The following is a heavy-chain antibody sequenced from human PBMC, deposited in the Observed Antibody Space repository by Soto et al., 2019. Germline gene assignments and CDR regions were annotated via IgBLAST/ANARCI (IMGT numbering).Heavy chain of an antibody. CDR1: GFTFSSYA. J-gene: IGHJ6*03. CDR3: AKDTAPYYYYYMDV. V-gene: IGHV3-23*01. Sequence: GGSLRLSCAASGFTFSSYAMSWVLQAPWKGLEWVSAISGSGGSTYYADSVKGRFTISRDNSKNTLYLQMNSLRAEDTAVYYCAKDTAPYYYYYMDVWGKGTTVTVSS. CDR2: ISGSGGST.